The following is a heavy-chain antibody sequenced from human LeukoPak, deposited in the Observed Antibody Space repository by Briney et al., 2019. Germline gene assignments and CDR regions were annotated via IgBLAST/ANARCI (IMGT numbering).Heavy chain of an antibody. J-gene: IGHJ6*02. Sequence: GGSLRLSCAASGFTFSSYSINWVRQTPGKGPEWVAVIWYDGSGESYADSVKGRFTISRDNSKNTLYLQMNSLRDEDTGVYYCARDGLGVVGLDVWGQGTTVIVSS. D-gene: IGHD3-16*01. CDR3: ARDGLGVVGLDV. CDR1: GFTFSSYS. V-gene: IGHV3-33*08. CDR2: IWYDGSGE.